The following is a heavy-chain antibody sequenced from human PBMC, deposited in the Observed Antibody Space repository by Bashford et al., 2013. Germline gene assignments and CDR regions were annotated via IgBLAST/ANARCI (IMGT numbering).Heavy chain of an antibody. CDR1: GGSISSYY. CDR3: ARDLGVWTSSV. D-gene: IGHD2-2*01. Sequence: SETLSLTCTVSGGSISSYYWSWIRQPPGKGLEWIGYIYYSGSTNYNPSLKSRVTISVDTSKNQFSLKLSSVTAADTAVYYCARDLGVWTSSVWGQGAQVTVSS. CDR2: IYYSGST. J-gene: IGHJ4*02. V-gene: IGHV4-59*01.